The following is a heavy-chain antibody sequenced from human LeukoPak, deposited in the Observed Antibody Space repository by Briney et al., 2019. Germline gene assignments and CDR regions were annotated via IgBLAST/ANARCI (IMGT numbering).Heavy chain of an antibody. CDR1: GGSISSCY. D-gene: IGHD2-21*02. CDR2: IYYSGST. Sequence: SETLSLTCTVPGGSISSCYWSWIRQPPGKGLEWIGYIYYSGSTNYNPSLTSRVTIAVDTSKNQFSLKLSSVTAADTAVYYCARSGRVVVTRGLMDVWGQGTTVTVSS. V-gene: IGHV4-59*01. J-gene: IGHJ6*02. CDR3: ARSGRVVVTRGLMDV.